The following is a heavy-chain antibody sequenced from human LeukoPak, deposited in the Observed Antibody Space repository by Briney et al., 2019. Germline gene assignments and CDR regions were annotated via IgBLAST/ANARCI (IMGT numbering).Heavy chain of an antibody. CDR3: ARGGSSSSWYYGMDV. CDR1: GFTVSSNY. V-gene: IGHV4-34*01. D-gene: IGHD6-13*01. Sequence: GSLRLSCAASGFTVSSNYMSWVRQAPGKGLEWIGEINHSGSTNYNPSLKSRVTISVDTSKNQFSLKLSSVTAADTAVYYCARGGSSSSWYYGMDVWGQGTTVTVSS. J-gene: IGHJ6*02. CDR2: INHSGST.